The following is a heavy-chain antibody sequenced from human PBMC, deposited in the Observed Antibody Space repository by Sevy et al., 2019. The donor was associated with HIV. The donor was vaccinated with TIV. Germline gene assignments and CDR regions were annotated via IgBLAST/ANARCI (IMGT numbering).Heavy chain of an antibody. CDR3: ARGPHHYYDSSAFFDY. D-gene: IGHD3-22*01. J-gene: IGHJ4*02. V-gene: IGHV3-48*03. CDR1: GFTFSSYE. Sequence: GGSLRLSCTASGFTFSSYEMNWVRQAPGKGLEWVSNIISSGSSKYYADSVKGRFTISRDKAKNSLFLQMNSLRAEDTDFYYCARGPHHYYDSSAFFDYWGQGTLVTVSS. CDR2: IISSGSSK.